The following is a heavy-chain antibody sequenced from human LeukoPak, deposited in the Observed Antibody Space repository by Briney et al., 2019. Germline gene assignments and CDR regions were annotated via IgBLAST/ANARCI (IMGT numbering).Heavy chain of an antibody. V-gene: IGHV4-34*01. CDR3: ARGWFDP. Sequence: SETLSLTCAVYGESFSGYYWTWIRQPPGKGLEWIGYVFHTGSTNYNPSLKSRVTMSVDTSKNQFSLKLSSVTAADTAVYYCARGWFDPWGQGTLVTVSS. J-gene: IGHJ5*02. CDR1: GESFSGYY. CDR2: VFHTGST.